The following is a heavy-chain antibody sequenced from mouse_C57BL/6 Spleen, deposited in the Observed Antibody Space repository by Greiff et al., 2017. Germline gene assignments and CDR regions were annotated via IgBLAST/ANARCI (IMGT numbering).Heavy chain of an antibody. V-gene: IGHV1-78*01. D-gene: IGHD1-1*01. Sequence: VKLQESDAELVKPGASVKISCKASGYTFTDHTIHWMKQRPEQGLEWIGDIYPRDGRTKYNEKFTGMATLTVDKSSSTAYMQLNSLTSEDSAVYFCASITTVVEGWGKGTTLT. CDR3: ASITTVVEG. CDR2: IYPRDGRT. CDR1: GYTFTDHT. J-gene: IGHJ2*01.